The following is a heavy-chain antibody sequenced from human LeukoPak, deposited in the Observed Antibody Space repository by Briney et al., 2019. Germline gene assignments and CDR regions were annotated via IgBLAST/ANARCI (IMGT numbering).Heavy chain of an antibody. D-gene: IGHD2-2*02. J-gene: IGHJ3*02. CDR1: GGSISSYY. V-gene: IGHV4-4*09. Sequence: SETLSLTCTVSGGSISSYYWSWIRQPPGKGLEWIGYIYTSGSTNYNPSLKSRVTISVDTSKNQFSLKLSSVTAADTAVYYCARVGYCSSTSCYTESAFDIWGRGTMVTVSS. CDR2: IYTSGST. CDR3: ARVGYCSSTSCYTESAFDI.